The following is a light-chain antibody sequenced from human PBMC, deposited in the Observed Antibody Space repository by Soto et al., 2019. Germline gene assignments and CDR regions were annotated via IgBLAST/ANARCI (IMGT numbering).Light chain of an antibody. V-gene: IGKV3-11*01. CDR2: DAS. CDR3: QQRSNWPWT. Sequence: LSLSPVEIGTLSCRASQSVSRYLAWYQQKPGQAPRLLIYDASNRATGIPARFSGSGSGTDFTLTISSLEPEDFEVYYCQQRSNWPWTFGQGTKVDIK. J-gene: IGKJ1*01. CDR1: QSVSRY.